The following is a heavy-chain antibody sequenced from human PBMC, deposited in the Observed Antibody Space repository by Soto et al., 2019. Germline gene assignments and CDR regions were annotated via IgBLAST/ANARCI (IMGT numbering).Heavy chain of an antibody. CDR3: TTDPLPKTGVDY. Sequence: GGSLRRSCAASGFTFSNAWMSWVRQAPGKGLEWVGRIKRKTDGGTTDYAAPVKGRFTISRDDSKNTLYLQMNSLKTEDTAVYYCTTDPLPKTGVDYWGQGTLVTVSS. CDR1: GFTFSNAW. J-gene: IGHJ4*02. CDR2: IKRKTDGGTT. D-gene: IGHD2-8*02. V-gene: IGHV3-15*01.